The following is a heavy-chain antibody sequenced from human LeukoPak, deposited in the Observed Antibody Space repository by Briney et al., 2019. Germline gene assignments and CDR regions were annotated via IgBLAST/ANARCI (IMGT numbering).Heavy chain of an antibody. V-gene: IGHV3-7*01. CDR2: IKQDGSEK. D-gene: IGHD6-19*01. CDR3: ARDRLAVAGYYYYYYYMDV. Sequence: TGGSLRLSCAASGFTFSSYWMSWVLQAPGKGLEWVANIKQDGSEKYYVDSAKGRFTISRDNAKNSLYLQMNSLRAEDTAVYYCARDRLAVAGYYYYYYYMDVWGKGTTVTVSS. CDR1: GFTFSSYW. J-gene: IGHJ6*03.